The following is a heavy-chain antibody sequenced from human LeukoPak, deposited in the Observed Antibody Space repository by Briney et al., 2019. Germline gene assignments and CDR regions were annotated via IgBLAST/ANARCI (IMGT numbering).Heavy chain of an antibody. CDR2: VYPADSDT. V-gene: IGHV5-51*01. Sequence: GESLKISCQTSGYTFTSYWIAWVRQVPGKGLEWMGIVYPADSDTKYSPSLRGQVTISADKSTGTAYLQWRSLKASDSGMYYCARQGNSYHTTGFCRGVWYSYMDVWGKGTAVTVSS. CDR1: GYTFTSYW. J-gene: IGHJ6*03. CDR3: ARQGNSYHTTGFCRGVWYSYMDV. D-gene: IGHD3-9*01.